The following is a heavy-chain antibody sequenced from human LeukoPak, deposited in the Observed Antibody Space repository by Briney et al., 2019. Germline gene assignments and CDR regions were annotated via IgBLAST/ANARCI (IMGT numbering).Heavy chain of an antibody. CDR2: LYTSGST. CDR1: GGSISSYY. Sequence: SETLSLTCTVSGGSISSYYWNWIRQPAGKGLEWIGRLYTSGSTDYNPSLKSRVTMSVDTSKNQFSLKLIPVTAADTAVYYCARDHPYCSRTSCTYYYYYMDVWGKGTTVTVSS. V-gene: IGHV4-4*07. D-gene: IGHD2-2*01. J-gene: IGHJ6*03. CDR3: ARDHPYCSRTSCTYYYYYMDV.